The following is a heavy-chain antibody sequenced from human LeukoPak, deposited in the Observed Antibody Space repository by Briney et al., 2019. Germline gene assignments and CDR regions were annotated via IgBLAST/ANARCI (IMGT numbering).Heavy chain of an antibody. Sequence: GESLRISCKASGYSFTNYWIAWVRQMPGKGLEWMGVINPGDSDTRYSPTFQAQVIISADKSISTAYLQWSSLKDSDTAIYFCARRQGEGYIIDYWGQGTLVTVSS. CDR1: GYSFTNYW. D-gene: IGHD5-24*01. J-gene: IGHJ4*02. CDR2: INPGDSDT. CDR3: ARRQGEGYIIDY. V-gene: IGHV5-51*01.